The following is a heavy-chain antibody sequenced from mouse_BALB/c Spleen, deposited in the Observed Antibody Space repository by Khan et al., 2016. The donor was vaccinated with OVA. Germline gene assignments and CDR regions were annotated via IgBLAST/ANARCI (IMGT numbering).Heavy chain of an antibody. V-gene: IGHV1S135*01. CDR3: TRHGYVAWFTY. Sequence: EVQLQQSGPELMKPGASVKISCKASGYSFTTYYIHWVMQSHGKSLEWIGYIDPFSGGTTYNQKFKDKAKLTVDTSSSTAYIHLSNLTSEDSAVYYCTRHGYVAWFTYWGQGTLVTVSA. D-gene: IGHD2-2*01. J-gene: IGHJ3*01. CDR2: IDPFSGGT. CDR1: GYSFTTYY.